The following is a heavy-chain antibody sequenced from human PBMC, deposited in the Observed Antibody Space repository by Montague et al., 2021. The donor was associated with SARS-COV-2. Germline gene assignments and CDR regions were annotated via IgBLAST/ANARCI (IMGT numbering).Heavy chain of an antibody. CDR1: GGSISSSSYY. J-gene: IGHJ6*02. CDR2: IYYTGST. Sequence: SETRSLTCTVSGGSISSSSYYWGWIRQPPGKGLEWIGSIYYTGSTYYNPSLKSRVTISVDTSKNQFSLKLSSVTAADTAVYYCARDTRIAMLVVVTRYGLDVWGQGTRVTVSS. D-gene: IGHD3-22*01. CDR3: ARDTRIAMLVVVTRYGLDV. V-gene: IGHV4-39*07.